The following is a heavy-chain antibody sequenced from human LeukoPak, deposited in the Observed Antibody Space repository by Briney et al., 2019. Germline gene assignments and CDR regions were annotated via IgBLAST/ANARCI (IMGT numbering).Heavy chain of an antibody. V-gene: IGHV4-59*01. Sequence: SETLSLTCTVSGGSISSYYWSWIRQPPGKGLEWIGYIYYSGSTNYNPSLKSRVTISVDTSKNQFSLKLSSVTAADTAVYYCARGSGVLHSGSYYGYWGQGTLVTVS. CDR2: IYYSGST. D-gene: IGHD1-26*01. CDR3: ARGSGVLHSGSYYGY. J-gene: IGHJ4*02. CDR1: GGSISSYY.